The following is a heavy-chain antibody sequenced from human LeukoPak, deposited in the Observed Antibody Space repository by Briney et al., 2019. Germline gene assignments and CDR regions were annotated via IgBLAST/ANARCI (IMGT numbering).Heavy chain of an antibody. CDR1: GGTFSSYA. CDR3: ARDGLTGYYSYGMDV. J-gene: IGHJ6*02. Sequence: ASVKVSCKASGGTFSSYAISRVRQAPGQGLEWMGRIIPILGIVNYAQKFQGRVTITADKSTSTAYMELSSLRSEDTAVYYCARDGLTGYYSYGMDVWGQGTTVTVSS. D-gene: IGHD3-9*01. V-gene: IGHV1-69*04. CDR2: IIPILGIV.